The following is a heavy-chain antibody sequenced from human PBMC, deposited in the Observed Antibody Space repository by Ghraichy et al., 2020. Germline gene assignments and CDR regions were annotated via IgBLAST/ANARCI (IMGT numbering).Heavy chain of an antibody. CDR3: ARGRKDYYYGMDV. V-gene: IGHV3-33*01. J-gene: IGHJ6*02. CDR1: GFTFSSYG. Sequence: LSLTCAASGFTFSSYGMHWVRQAPGKGLEWVAVIWYDGSNKYYADSVKGRFTISRDNSKNTLYLQMNSLRAEDTAVYYCARGRKDYYYGMDVWGQGTTVTVSS. CDR2: IWYDGSNK.